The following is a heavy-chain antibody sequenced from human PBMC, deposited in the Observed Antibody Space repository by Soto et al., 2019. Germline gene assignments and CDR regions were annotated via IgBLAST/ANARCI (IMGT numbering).Heavy chain of an antibody. V-gene: IGHV4-59*01. CDR2: IYYSGET. CDR1: GDSISRYY. D-gene: IGHD3-10*01. Sequence: QVQLQESGPGLVKPSETLSLTCTVSGDSISRYYWSWIRLSPGKGLEWIGYIYYSGETNYNPSVQSRVTISVNRTKTQFSLKLSSVTAADTAVYYCARDQGGEFLKGSGMDVWGQGTTVTVSS. CDR3: ARDQGGEFLKGSGMDV. J-gene: IGHJ6*02.